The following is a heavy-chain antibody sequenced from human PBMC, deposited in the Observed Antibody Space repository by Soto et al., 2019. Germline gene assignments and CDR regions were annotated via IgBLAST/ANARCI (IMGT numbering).Heavy chain of an antibody. Sequence: LSLTCTVSGGSISSGGYYWSWIRQHPGKGLEWIGYIYYSGSTYYNPSLKSRVTISVDTSKNQFSLKLSSVTAADTAVYYCARGTGYCSSTSCPAVEPYYYGMDVWGQGTTVTVSS. CDR3: ARGTGYCSSTSCPAVEPYYYGMDV. D-gene: IGHD2-2*01. CDR1: GGSISSGGYY. V-gene: IGHV4-31*03. J-gene: IGHJ6*02. CDR2: IYYSGST.